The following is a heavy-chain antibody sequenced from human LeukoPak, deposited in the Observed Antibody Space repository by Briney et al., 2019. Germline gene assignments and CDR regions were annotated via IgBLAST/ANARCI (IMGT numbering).Heavy chain of an antibody. CDR2: INHSGST. CDR1: GFTFDDYG. Sequence: PGGSLRLSCAASGFTFDDYGMSWVRQAPGKGLEWIGEINHSGSTNYNPSLKSRVTISVDTSKNQFSLKLSSVTAADTAVYYCAGVGRKLDDYVWGSSAPDAFDIWGQGTMVTVSS. CDR3: AGVGRKLDDYVWGSSAPDAFDI. J-gene: IGHJ3*02. D-gene: IGHD3-16*01. V-gene: IGHV4-34*01.